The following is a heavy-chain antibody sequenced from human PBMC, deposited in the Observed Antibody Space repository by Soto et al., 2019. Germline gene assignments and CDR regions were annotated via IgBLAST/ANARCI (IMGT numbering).Heavy chain of an antibody. J-gene: IGHJ4*02. V-gene: IGHV4-4*07. CDR2: IYSSGSA. CDR3: ATIVGANDY. D-gene: IGHD1-26*01. CDR1: RASIYTYS. Sequence: SETLSLTCTVSRASIYTYSWTWIRQPAGKGLQWIGHIYSSGSANYSPSLKSRVSMSVDSSKNQISLKLSSVTAADTAVYYCATIVGANDYWGQGALVTVSS.